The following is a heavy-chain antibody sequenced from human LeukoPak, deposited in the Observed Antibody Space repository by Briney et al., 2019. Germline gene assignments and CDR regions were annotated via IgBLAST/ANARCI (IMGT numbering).Heavy chain of an antibody. CDR2: ISYHGIDK. CDR3: ARDGGLLWLIQH. D-gene: IGHD3-10*01. V-gene: IGHV3-30-3*01. CDR1: GFTFSHYA. Sequence: GRSLRLSCAASGFTFSHYAMHWVRQAPGKGLEWVAVISYHGIDKYYADSVKGRFTISRDNSKNALYLQMNSLRAEDTAVYYCARDGGLLWLIQHWGQGPLVTVSS. J-gene: IGHJ1*01.